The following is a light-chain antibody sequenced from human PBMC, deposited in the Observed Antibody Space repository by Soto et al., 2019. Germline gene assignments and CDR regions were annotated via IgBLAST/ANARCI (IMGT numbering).Light chain of an antibody. CDR3: LLYDNGVGV. CDR2: DTN. J-gene: IGLJ3*02. Sequence: QAVVTQETSLTVSPGGTVTLTCGSSTGVVTSTHYPYWFQQKPGQVPRTLIHDTNNKHSWTPGRFSGSLLGGKAALTLSDAQPEDEAEYYCLLYDNGVGVFGGGTKLTVL. V-gene: IGLV7-46*01. CDR1: TGVVTSTHY.